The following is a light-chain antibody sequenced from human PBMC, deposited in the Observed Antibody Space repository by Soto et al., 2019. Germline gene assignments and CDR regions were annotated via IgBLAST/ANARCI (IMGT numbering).Light chain of an antibody. CDR2: GAS. CDR3: QQYGSSPYT. J-gene: IGKJ2*01. V-gene: IGKV3-20*01. Sequence: EIVLTQSPGTLSLSPGERATLSCRASQSVSSSFLAWYQQKPGQAPRLLIYGASSRATGIPDRFSGSGSGTDFTLTISRLETEDFAVYYWQQYGSSPYTFGQGTKLEIK. CDR1: QSVSSSF.